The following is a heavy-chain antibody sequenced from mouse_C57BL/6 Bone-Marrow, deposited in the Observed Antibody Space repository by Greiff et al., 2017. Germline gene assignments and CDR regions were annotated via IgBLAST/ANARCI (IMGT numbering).Heavy chain of an antibody. CDR1: GYSITSGYY. V-gene: IGHV3-6*01. CDR3: ARAGGGYDYDYFDY. Sequence: ESGPGLVKPSQSLSLTCSVTGYSITSGYYWNWIRQFPGNKLEWMGYISYDGSNNYKPSLKNPITITRDTSKNKFFLKLNSVTTEDTATYYCARAGGGYDYDYFDYWGQGTTLTVSS. D-gene: IGHD2-4*01. J-gene: IGHJ2*01. CDR2: ISYDGSN.